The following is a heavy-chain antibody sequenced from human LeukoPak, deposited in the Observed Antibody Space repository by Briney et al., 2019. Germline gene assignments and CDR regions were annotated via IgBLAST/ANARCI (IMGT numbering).Heavy chain of an antibody. D-gene: IGHD3-10*02. Sequence: PSETLSLTCTVSGGSISSYYWSWIRQPPGKGLEWIGYIYYSGSTNYNPSLKSRVTISVDTSKNQFSLKLSSVTAADTAVYYCARHDVFQAFDIWGQGTMVTVSS. V-gene: IGHV4-59*08. CDR1: GGSISSYY. CDR2: IYYSGST. J-gene: IGHJ3*02. CDR3: ARHDVFQAFDI.